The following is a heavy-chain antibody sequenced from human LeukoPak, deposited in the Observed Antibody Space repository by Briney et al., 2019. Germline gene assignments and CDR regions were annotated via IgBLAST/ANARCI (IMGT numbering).Heavy chain of an antibody. D-gene: IGHD1-14*01. V-gene: IGHV4-31*03. Sequence: SQTLSLTCTVSGGSINSGGYYWSWIRQHPGKGLEWIGYIYYSGSTYYNPSLKSRVTISVDTSKNQFSLKLSSVTAADTAVYYCAREGVTTGYFDYWGQGTLVTVSS. CDR2: IYYSGST. CDR3: AREGVTTGYFDY. CDR1: GGSINSGGYY. J-gene: IGHJ4*02.